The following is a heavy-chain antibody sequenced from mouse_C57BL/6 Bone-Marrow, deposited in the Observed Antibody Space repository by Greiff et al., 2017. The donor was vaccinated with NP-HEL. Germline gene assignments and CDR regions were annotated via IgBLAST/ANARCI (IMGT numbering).Heavy chain of an antibody. CDR3: ARSKTVVADYYAMDY. CDR2: IYPGDGDT. D-gene: IGHD1-1*01. Sequence: VQLQQSGAELVKPGASVKISCKASGYAFSSYWMNWVKQRPGKGLEWIGQIYPGDGDTNYNGKFKGKATLTADKSSSTAYMQLSSLTSEDSAVYFCARSKTVVADYYAMDYWGQGTSVTVSS. J-gene: IGHJ4*01. CDR1: GYAFSSYW. V-gene: IGHV1-80*01.